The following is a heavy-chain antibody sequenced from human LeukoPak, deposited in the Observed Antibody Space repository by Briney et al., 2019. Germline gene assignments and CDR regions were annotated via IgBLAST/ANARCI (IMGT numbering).Heavy chain of an antibody. D-gene: IGHD6-19*01. CDR3: ARAPAYSSGWYPAYFDY. CDR2: ISYDGSNK. V-gene: IGHV3-30*09. CDR1: GFTFSSYA. J-gene: IGHJ4*02. Sequence: PGGSLRLSCAASGFTFSSYAMHWVRQAPGKGLEWVAVISYDGSNKYYADSVKGRFAISRDNSKNTLYLQMNSLRAEDTAVYYCARAPAYSSGWYPAYFDYWGQGTLVTVSS.